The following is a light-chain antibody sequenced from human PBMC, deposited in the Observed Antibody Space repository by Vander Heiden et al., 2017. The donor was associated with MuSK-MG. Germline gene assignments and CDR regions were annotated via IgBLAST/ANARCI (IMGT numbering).Light chain of an antibody. CDR1: SSNIGSNY. CDR2: KNH. V-gene: IGLV1-47*03. J-gene: IGLJ3*02. CDR3: ATWDDSLSGWV. Sequence: QSVLTQPPSASVTPGQRVTISCSGSSSNIGSNYVDWYQQFPGTAPKLLIYKNHQRPSGVPDRFSGSKSGTSASLAISGLWSEDEADYYCATWDDSLSGWVFGGGTKLTVL.